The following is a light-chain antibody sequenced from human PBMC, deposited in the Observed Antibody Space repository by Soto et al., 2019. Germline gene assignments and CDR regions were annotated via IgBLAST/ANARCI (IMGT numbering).Light chain of an antibody. J-gene: IGKJ1*01. CDR2: AAS. CDR3: QHYNSYSEA. V-gene: IGKV3-20*01. Sequence: EVVLTQSPGTLSLSPGERATLSCRASQSVSSSYLAWYQQRPGQAPRLLIYAASSRATDIPDRFSGSGSGTDFTLTISSLQPDDFATYYCQHYNSYSEAFGQGTKVDIK. CDR1: QSVSSSY.